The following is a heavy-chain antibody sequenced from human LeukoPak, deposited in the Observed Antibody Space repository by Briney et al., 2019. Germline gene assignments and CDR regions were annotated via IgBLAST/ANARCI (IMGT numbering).Heavy chain of an antibody. Sequence: GGSLRLSCAASGFTFSSYGMHWDRQAQGKGRGWVAFIRYEGSNKYYTDSVKGRLTISRDNSKNPLYRHMNSLRAEDTAVYYCARDSDTAMVTVGRGSFDYWGQGTLVTVSS. V-gene: IGHV3-30*02. J-gene: IGHJ4*02. CDR3: ARDSDTAMVTVGRGSFDY. CDR1: GFTFSSYG. CDR2: IRYEGSNK. D-gene: IGHD5-18*01.